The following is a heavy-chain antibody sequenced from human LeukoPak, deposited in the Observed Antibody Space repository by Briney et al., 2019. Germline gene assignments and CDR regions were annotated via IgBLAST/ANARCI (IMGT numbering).Heavy chain of an antibody. Sequence: PAETLSLTCTVTGGAISSYYGSWIRQPAGKGLEWIGRIYTSGSTNYNPSLKSRVTMSVDTSKNQFSLKLSSVTAADTAVYYCARDNSLSGLGDYWGQGTLVTVSS. J-gene: IGHJ4*02. CDR1: GGAISSYY. CDR2: IYTSGST. V-gene: IGHV4-4*07. D-gene: IGHD2-15*01. CDR3: ARDNSLSGLGDY.